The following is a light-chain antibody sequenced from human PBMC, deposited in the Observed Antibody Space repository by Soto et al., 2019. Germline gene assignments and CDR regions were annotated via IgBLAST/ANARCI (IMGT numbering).Light chain of an antibody. CDR3: QQSYITART. V-gene: IGKV1-39*01. Sequence: DIQMTQSPSSLSASVGDRVTITCRASQSISNYLNWYQQKPGKAPNLLIYAVSSLRSGVPSRFSGSGSGTDFTLTISSLQPEDFATYYCQQSYITARTFGQGTKLEIK. CDR2: AVS. J-gene: IGKJ2*01. CDR1: QSISNY.